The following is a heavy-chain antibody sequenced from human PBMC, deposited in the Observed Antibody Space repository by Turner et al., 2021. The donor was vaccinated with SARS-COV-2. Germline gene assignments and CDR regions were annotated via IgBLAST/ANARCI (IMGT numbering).Heavy chain of an antibody. CDR2: CDTEDGET. V-gene: IGHV1-24*01. D-gene: IGHD6-13*01. CDR1: GYTLTELS. CDR3: ATAPPIAAAGRWFDP. Sequence: QVQLVQPGAEAKKPGASVKVSCKVSGYTLTELSMHWVRQAPGKGLEWMGGCDTEDGETIYAQKFQGRVTMTEDTSTDTAYMELSSLRSEDTAVYDCATAPPIAAAGRWFDPWGQGTLVTVSS. J-gene: IGHJ5*02.